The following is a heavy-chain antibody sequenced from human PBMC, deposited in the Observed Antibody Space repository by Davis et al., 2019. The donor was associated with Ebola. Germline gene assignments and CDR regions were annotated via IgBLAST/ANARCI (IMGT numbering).Heavy chain of an antibody. CDR2: VSGNNAKT. J-gene: IGHJ4*02. Sequence: AASVKVSCRASGYSFTYYGINWVRQAPGQGLEWMGWVSGNNAKTHYAQKVQGRVTMTTDTSSTTAYMEFRSLRSDDTAVYYCARHSAPDYGDYEGYWGQGTLVTVSP. CDR3: ARHSAPDYGDYEGY. D-gene: IGHD4-17*01. V-gene: IGHV1-18*04. CDR1: GYSFTYYG.